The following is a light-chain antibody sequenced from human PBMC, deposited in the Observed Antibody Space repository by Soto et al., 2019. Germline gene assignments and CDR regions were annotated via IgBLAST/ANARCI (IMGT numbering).Light chain of an antibody. CDR2: KAS. V-gene: IGKV1-5*03. CDR1: QSISSW. CDR3: QQYNSYSYT. Sequence: DIQMTQSPSTLSASVGDRVTITCRASQSISSWLAWNQQEPGKAPKLLIYKASSLESGVPSRFSGSGSGTEFTLTISSLQPDDFAIYYCQQYNSYSYTFGQGSKLEIK. J-gene: IGKJ2*01.